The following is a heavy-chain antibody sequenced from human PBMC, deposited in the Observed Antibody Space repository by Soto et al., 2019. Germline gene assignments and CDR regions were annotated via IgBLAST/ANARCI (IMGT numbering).Heavy chain of an antibody. CDR1: GDSVSSNSAA. D-gene: IGHD2-8*01. Sequence: SQTLSLTCAISGDSVSSNSAAWNWIRQSPSRGLEWLGRTYYRSKWYNDYAVSVKSRVTINPDTSKNQFSLQLNSVSPEDTAVYYRARDCTSGVSYPSYHYGMDVWGQGTTVTVSS. CDR3: ARDCTSGVSYPSYHYGMDV. J-gene: IGHJ6*02. CDR2: TYYRSKWYN. V-gene: IGHV6-1*01.